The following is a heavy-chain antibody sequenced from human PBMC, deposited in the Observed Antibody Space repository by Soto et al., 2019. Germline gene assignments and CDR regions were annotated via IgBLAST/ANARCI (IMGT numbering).Heavy chain of an antibody. Sequence: EVQLVDSGGGLVKPGGSLRLSCAASGFSLSDYSMNWIRQAPGKGLEWVASISSSSSFIHYAESMKGRFTISRDNAKNSLNLQMNSLSAEDTAVYYCAGSSDDGRDNWGQGTLVTVSS. CDR3: AGSSDDGRDN. CDR1: GFSLSDYS. V-gene: IGHV3-21*01. J-gene: IGHJ4*02. D-gene: IGHD1-26*01. CDR2: ISSSSSFI.